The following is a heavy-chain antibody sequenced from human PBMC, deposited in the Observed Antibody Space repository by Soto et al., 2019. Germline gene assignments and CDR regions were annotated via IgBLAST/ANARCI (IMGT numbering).Heavy chain of an antibody. CDR2: VYHNGIM. J-gene: IGHJ4*01. Sequence: SETLSLTCSVSGYSIRSGYYWGWVRQAPGTGLEWLGSVYHNGIMFHNPSFQSRVTISVDTSKNQFSLNLRSVTAADTAVYYCAALWFGELAFNYWGHGILVTVSS. D-gene: IGHD3-10*01. V-gene: IGHV4-38-2*02. CDR3: AALWFGELAFNY. CDR1: GYSIRSGYY.